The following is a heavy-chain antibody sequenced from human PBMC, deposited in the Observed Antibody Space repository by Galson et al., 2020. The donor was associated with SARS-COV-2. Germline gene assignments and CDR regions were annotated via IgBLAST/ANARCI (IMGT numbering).Heavy chain of an antibody. Sequence: ASVKVSCKASGYTFTSYGISWVRQAPGQGLEWMGWISAYNGNTNYAQKLQGRVTMTTDTSTSTAYMELRSLRSDDTAVYYCARGAPPGDYVLKGNWFDPWGQGTLVTVSS. J-gene: IGHJ5*02. CDR3: ARGAPPGDYVLKGNWFDP. D-gene: IGHD4-17*01. CDR2: ISAYNGNT. CDR1: GYTFTSYG. V-gene: IGHV1-18*01.